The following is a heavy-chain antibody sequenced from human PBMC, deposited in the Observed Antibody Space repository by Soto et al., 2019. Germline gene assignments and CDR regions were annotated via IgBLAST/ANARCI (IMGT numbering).Heavy chain of an antibody. CDR3: ARAPHGMDV. CDR2: IKQDGSEE. Sequence: EVQLVESGGGLVRPGGSLRLSCAASGFTFSNYWMNWVRQAPGKGLEWVANIKQDGSEEYYVDSVKGRFTISRDNAKNSLYLQMNSLRGEDTAVYYCARAPHGMDVWGQGTTVTVSS. J-gene: IGHJ6*02. CDR1: GFTFSNYW. V-gene: IGHV3-7*03.